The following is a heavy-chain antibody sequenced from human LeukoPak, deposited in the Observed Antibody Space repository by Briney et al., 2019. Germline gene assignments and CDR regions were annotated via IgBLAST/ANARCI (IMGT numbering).Heavy chain of an antibody. CDR1: GGSISSSSYY. Sequence: PSETLSLTCTVSGGSISSSSYYWGWIRQPPGKGLEWIGSIYYSGSTYYNPSLKSRVTISVDTSKNQFSLKLSSVTAADTAVYYCASRAPMWLLSYYGMDVWGQGTTVTVSS. D-gene: IGHD3-22*01. CDR2: IYYSGST. J-gene: IGHJ6*02. CDR3: ASRAPMWLLSYYGMDV. V-gene: IGHV4-39*01.